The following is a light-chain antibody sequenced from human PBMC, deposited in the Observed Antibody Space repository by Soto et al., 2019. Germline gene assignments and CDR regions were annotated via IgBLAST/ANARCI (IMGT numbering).Light chain of an antibody. CDR1: SSDVGGYNY. Sequence: QSALTQPDSVSASPGQSITISCTGTSSDVGGYNYVSWYQQHPGKAPKLIIYDVSNRPSGVSNRFSGSKSGSTASLTISGLEAEDEADYYCSSYTSSTTNVIVGGGTKLTVL. J-gene: IGLJ2*01. V-gene: IGLV2-14*01. CDR3: SSYTSSTTNVI. CDR2: DVS.